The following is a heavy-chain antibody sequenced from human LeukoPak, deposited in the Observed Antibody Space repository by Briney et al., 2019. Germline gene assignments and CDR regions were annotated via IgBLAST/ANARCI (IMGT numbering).Heavy chain of an antibody. Sequence: PGASVKVSCKVSGYTLTELSMHWVRQAPGKGLEWMGGFDPEDGETIYAQKFQGRVTMTEDTSTDTAYMELSSLRSEDTAVYYCATAIVVVVADTTYFDYWGQGTLVTVSS. CDR1: GYTLTELS. D-gene: IGHD2-15*01. CDR3: ATAIVVVVADTTYFDY. V-gene: IGHV1-24*01. J-gene: IGHJ4*02. CDR2: FDPEDGET.